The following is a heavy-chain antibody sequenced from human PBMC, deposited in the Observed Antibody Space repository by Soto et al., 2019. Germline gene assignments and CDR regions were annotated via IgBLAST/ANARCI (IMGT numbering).Heavy chain of an antibody. CDR1: GGSISSGGYY. J-gene: IGHJ5*02. Sequence: QVQLQESGPGLVKPSQTLSLTCTVSGGSISSGGYYWSWIRQHPGKGLEWIGYIYYSGSTYYNPSIESRVTISVDTSKNQFSRKLSSVTAADTAVYYCARVGGINWFDPWGQGTLVTVSS. CDR3: ARVGGINWFDP. D-gene: IGHD3-16*01. V-gene: IGHV4-31*03. CDR2: IYYSGST.